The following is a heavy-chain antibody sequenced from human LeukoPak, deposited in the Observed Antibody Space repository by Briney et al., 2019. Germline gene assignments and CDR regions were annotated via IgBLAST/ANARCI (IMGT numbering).Heavy chain of an antibody. CDR3: TRDTSYYDSSGYYDAFDI. CDR2: IKEEGTVK. D-gene: IGHD3-22*01. CDR1: GFTFSNDW. Sequence: PGGSLRLSCVGSGFTFSNDWMIWVRQAPGKGLEWVANIKEEGTVKYYVDSVKGRFTISRDNAKNSLYLQMNSQRAEDTAVYYCTRDTSYYDSSGYYDAFDIWGQGTMVTVSS. J-gene: IGHJ3*02. V-gene: IGHV3-7*01.